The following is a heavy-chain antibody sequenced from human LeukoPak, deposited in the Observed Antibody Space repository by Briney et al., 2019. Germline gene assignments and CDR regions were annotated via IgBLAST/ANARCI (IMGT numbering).Heavy chain of an antibody. CDR3: ARAPPGYCSGGSCYLLPESVDY. D-gene: IGHD2-15*01. Sequence: ASVMVSCKASGYTFTSYYMHWVRQAPGQGLEWMGIINPSGGSTSYAQKFQGRVTMTRDTSTSTVYMELSSLRSEDTAVYYCARAPPGYCSGGSCYLLPESVDYWGQGTLVTVSS. CDR1: GYTFTSYY. CDR2: INPSGGST. J-gene: IGHJ4*02. V-gene: IGHV1-46*01.